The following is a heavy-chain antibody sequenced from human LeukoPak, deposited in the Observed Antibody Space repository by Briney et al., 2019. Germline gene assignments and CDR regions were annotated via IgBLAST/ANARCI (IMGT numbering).Heavy chain of an antibody. J-gene: IGHJ4*02. V-gene: IGHV3-53*01. CDR1: GFTVSSNY. CDR2: IYSGGST. Sequence: GGSLRLSCAASGFTVSSNYMNWVRQAPGKGLEWVSVIYSGGSTYYADSVKGRFTISRDNSKNTLYLQMNSLRAEDTAVYHCARGVNYGSKSYFDYWGQGSLVTVSS. CDR3: ARGVNYGSKSYFDY. D-gene: IGHD3-10*01.